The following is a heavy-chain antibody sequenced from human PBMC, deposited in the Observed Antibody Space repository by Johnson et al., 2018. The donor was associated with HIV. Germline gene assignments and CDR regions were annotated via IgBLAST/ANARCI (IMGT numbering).Heavy chain of an antibody. CDR1: AFTFSIYD. J-gene: IGHJ3*02. CDR3: ARDFPSPLDAFDI. V-gene: IGHV3-30*19. CDR2: ISYDGSNK. Sequence: QVQLVESGGGVVQPGGSLRLSCAASAFTFSIYDIHWVRQAPGQGLEWVAVISYDGSNKYYTDSVKGRFTISRDNSKNTLCLQMNSLRAEDTAVYYCARDFPSPLDAFDIWGQGTMVTVSS.